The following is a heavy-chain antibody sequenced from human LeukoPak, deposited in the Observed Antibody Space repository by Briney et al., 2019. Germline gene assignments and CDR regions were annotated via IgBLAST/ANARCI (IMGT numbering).Heavy chain of an antibody. D-gene: IGHD1-26*01. CDR2: LYTGGST. CDR1: GLNVSSNY. J-gene: IGHJ3*02. V-gene: IGHV3-66*01. CDR3: ARDRGYSGSYSGAFDI. Sequence: GGSLRLSCAASGLNVSSNYMSWVRQAPGKGLEWVSVLYTGGSTYYADSVKGRFTISRDNSKNTLYLQMNSLRAEDTAVYYCARDRGYSGSYSGAFDIWGQGTMVTVSS.